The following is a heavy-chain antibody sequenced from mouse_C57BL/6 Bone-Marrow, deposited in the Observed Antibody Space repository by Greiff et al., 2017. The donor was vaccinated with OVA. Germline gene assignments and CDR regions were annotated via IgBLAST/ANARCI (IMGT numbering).Heavy chain of an antibody. CDR3: AREGYYASFAY. D-gene: IGHD1-1*01. CDR2: IDPSDSYT. J-gene: IGHJ3*01. Sequence: VQLKQPGAELVMPGASVKLSCKASGYTFTSYWMHWVKQRPGQGLEWIGEIDPSDSYTNYNQKFKGKSTLTVDKSSSTAYMQLSSLTSEDSAVYYCAREGYYASFAYWGQGTLVTVSA. CDR1: GYTFTSYW. V-gene: IGHV1-69*01.